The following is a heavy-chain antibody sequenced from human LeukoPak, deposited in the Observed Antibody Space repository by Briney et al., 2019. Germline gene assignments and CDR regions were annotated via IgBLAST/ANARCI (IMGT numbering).Heavy chain of an antibody. Sequence: GGSLRLSCAASGFTFSSYGMNWVRQAPGKGLEWVAVTSYDGSNRYYSDSVKGRFTISRDNSKNTLYLQMNSVRAEDTAVYYCAKAVHYDTLAGPGRDHYYYYGMDVWGQGTTVIVSS. V-gene: IGHV3-30*18. CDR3: AKAVHYDTLAGPGRDHYYYYGMDV. CDR2: TSYDGSNR. CDR1: GFTFSSYG. D-gene: IGHD3-9*01. J-gene: IGHJ6*02.